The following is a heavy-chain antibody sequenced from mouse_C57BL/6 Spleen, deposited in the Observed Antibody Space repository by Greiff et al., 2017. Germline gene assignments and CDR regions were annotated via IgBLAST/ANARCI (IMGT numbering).Heavy chain of an antibody. J-gene: IGHJ1*03. D-gene: IGHD2-4*01. CDR1: GYSFTSYY. Sequence: QVQLQQSGPELVKPGASVKISCKASGYSFTSYYIHWVKQRPGQGLEWIGWIYPGSGNTKYNEKFKGKATLTADTSSSTAYMQLSSLTSEDSAVYYCARFYDYDERWYFDVWGTGTTVTVSS. V-gene: IGHV1-66*01. CDR3: ARFYDYDERWYFDV. CDR2: IYPGSGNT.